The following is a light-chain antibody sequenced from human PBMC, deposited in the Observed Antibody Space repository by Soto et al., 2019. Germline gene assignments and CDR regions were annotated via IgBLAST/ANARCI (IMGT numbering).Light chain of an antibody. Sequence: QSVLTQPASVSGSPGQSIHISCTGNSSDVGGYNYVSWYQQHPGKAPKLMIYDVSNRPSGVSNRFSGSKSGNTASLTISGLQAEDEADYYCSSYTSSSTLYVFGTGTKVTVL. V-gene: IGLV2-14*01. CDR2: DVS. J-gene: IGLJ1*01. CDR3: SSYTSSSTLYV. CDR1: SSDVGGYNY.